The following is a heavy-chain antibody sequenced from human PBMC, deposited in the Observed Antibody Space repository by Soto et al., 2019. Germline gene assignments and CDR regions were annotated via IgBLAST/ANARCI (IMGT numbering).Heavy chain of an antibody. Sequence: GSLRLSCAASGFSVSSNYMSWVRQAPGKGLEWVSVIYSGGTTYYADSVKGRFTISRDNSKNTLYLQMSSLRAEDTAVYYCAREPGSSGGDYWGQGTLVTVSS. V-gene: IGHV3-53*01. CDR3: AREPGSSGGDY. J-gene: IGHJ4*02. D-gene: IGHD6-6*01. CDR2: IYSGGTT. CDR1: GFSVSSNY.